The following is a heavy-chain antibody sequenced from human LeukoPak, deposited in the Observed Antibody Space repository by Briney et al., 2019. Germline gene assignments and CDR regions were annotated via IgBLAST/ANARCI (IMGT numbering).Heavy chain of an antibody. V-gene: IGHV3-21*01. CDR3: ARDGYSSSSGDY. CDR1: GFTFSSYS. CDR2: ISSSSSYI. J-gene: IGHJ4*02. Sequence: PGGSLRLSCAASGFTFSSYSMNWVRQAPGKGLEWVSSISSSSSYIYYADSVKGRFTISRNNAKNSLYLQMNSLRAEDTAVYYCARDGYSSSSGDYWGQGTLVTVSS. D-gene: IGHD6-6*01.